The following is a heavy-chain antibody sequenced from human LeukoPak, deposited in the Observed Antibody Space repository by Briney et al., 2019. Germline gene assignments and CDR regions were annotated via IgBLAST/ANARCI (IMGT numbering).Heavy chain of an antibody. J-gene: IGHJ5*02. CDR2: INPNSGGT. Sequence: GASVKVSCKASGYISTGYYMHWVRQAPGQGLEWMGWINPNSGGTNYAQKFQGRVTMTRDTSISTAYMELSRLRSDDTAVYYCARAGKPLIAAASWDPWGQETLVTVSS. CDR1: GYISTGYY. V-gene: IGHV1-2*02. CDR3: ARAGKPLIAAASWDP. D-gene: IGHD6-13*01.